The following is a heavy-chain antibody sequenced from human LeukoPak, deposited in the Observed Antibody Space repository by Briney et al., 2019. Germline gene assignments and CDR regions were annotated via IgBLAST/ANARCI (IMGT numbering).Heavy chain of an antibody. V-gene: IGHV3-23*01. D-gene: IGHD3-9*01. CDR3: ATLPRGPTGYVGWGGEDC. Sequence: GGSLRLSCAASGFTFAKYAMAWVRQAPGEGLQWVSAITGSGGNTYYAESVKGRFTISRDNSDNTLYLRMNSLRAEDTAVYYCATLPRGPTGYVGWGGEDCWGQGTLITVSS. CDR2: ITGSGGNT. J-gene: IGHJ4*02. CDR1: GFTFAKYA.